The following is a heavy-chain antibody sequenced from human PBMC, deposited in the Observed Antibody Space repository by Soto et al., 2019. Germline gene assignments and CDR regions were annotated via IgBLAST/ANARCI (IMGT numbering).Heavy chain of an antibody. CDR1: GVISSGYG. D-gene: IGHD3-3*01. Sequence: GGSLRLSCAASGVISSGYGMHWVRQAPGKGLEWVAVIRFDGSNIYYADSVKGRFTISRDNSKNTLYLQMDSLRADDTAVNYSARDGGGDTTFFAYFDSWGQGALVTVPS. CDR2: IRFDGSNI. CDR3: ARDGGGDTTFFAYFDS. J-gene: IGHJ4*02. V-gene: IGHV3-33*01.